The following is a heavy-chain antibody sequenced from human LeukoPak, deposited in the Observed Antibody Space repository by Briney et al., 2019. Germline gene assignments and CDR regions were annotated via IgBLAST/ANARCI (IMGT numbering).Heavy chain of an antibody. J-gene: IGHJ4*02. CDR2: INQDGSTK. CDR3: ARIDYASSGYFDY. D-gene: IGHD3-22*01. V-gene: IGHV3-7*04. CDR1: GLTFSNYW. Sequence: TGGSLRLSCAGSGLTFSNYWMSWVRQAPGGGLEWVANINQDGSTKYYVESVKGRFTISRDNAENSLYLQMNSLRAEDTAVYYCARIDYASSGYFDYWGQGTLVTVSS.